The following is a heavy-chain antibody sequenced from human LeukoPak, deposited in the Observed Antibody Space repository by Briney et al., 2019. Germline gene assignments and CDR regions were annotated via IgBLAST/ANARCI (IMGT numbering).Heavy chain of an antibody. D-gene: IGHD3-22*01. V-gene: IGHV1-69*05. Sequence: GASVKVSCKASGGTFSSYAISWVRQAPGQGLEWMGGIIPIFGTANYAQKFQGRVTITTDESTSTAYMELSSLRSEDTAVYYCATDPNSEDYYDNALGYWGQGTLVTVSS. CDR3: ATDPNSEDYYDNALGY. J-gene: IGHJ4*02. CDR2: IIPIFGTA. CDR1: GGTFSSYA.